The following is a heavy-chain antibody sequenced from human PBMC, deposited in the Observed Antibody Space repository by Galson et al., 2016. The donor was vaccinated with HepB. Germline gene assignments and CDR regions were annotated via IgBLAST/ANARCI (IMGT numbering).Heavy chain of an antibody. CDR2: ITPLFGTT. CDR3: ARQYYDSGGYYFFDS. Sequence: SCKASGGTFSSYAFNWVRQAPRQGLEWMGGITPLFGTTNYAQKFQGRVTISADEYTSTVYMELSSLRSEDTAIYYCARQYYDSGGYYFFDSWGQGTLVTVSS. J-gene: IGHJ4*02. CDR1: GGTFSSYA. V-gene: IGHV1-69*01. D-gene: IGHD3-22*01.